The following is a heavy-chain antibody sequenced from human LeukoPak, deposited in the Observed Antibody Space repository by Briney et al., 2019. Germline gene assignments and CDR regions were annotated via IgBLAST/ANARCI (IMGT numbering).Heavy chain of an antibody. J-gene: IGHJ4*02. CDR1: GYTFTSYY. CDR3: AKDLTPHDSSGDYYFDY. CDR2: INPSGGST. Sequence: PVASVKVSCKASGYTFTSYYMHWVRQAPGQGLEWMGIINPSGGSTSYAQKFQGRVTMTRDTSTSTVYMELSSLRSEDTAVYYCAKDLTPHDSSGDYYFDYWGQGTLVTVSS. V-gene: IGHV1-46*01. D-gene: IGHD3-22*01.